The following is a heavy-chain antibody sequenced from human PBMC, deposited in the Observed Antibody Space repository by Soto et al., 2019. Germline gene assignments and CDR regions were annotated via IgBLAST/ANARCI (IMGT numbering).Heavy chain of an antibody. V-gene: IGHV3-21*01. CDR3: ARDSSGYEHPSFDY. D-gene: IGHD5-12*01. Sequence: EVQLVESGGGLVKPGGSLRLSCAASGFTFSSYSMNWVRQAPGKGPEWVSSISSSSSYIYYADSAKGRFTLSSVNAKNSLYLKMNSLRAEDTAVYYCARDSSGYEHPSFDYWGPGTLVTVSS. CDR2: ISSSSSYI. CDR1: GFTFSSYS. J-gene: IGHJ4*02.